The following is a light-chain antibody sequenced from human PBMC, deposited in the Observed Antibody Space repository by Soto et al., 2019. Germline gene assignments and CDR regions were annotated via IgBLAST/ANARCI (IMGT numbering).Light chain of an antibody. V-gene: IGKV4-1*01. Sequence: DIVLTQSPDSLAVSLGERATINCKSSQNILYSSNNNNYLAWYQQKPGQPPRLLIYWPSTREFGVPDRFSGSGSGTDFTLTISSLPAEDVAVYYCHQFYSTPYTFGQGTKLEIK. J-gene: IGKJ2*01. CDR1: QNILYSSNNNNY. CDR3: HQFYSTPYT. CDR2: WPS.